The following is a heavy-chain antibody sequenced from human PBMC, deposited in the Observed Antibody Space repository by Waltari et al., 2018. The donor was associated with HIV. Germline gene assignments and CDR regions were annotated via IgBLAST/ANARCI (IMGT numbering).Heavy chain of an antibody. D-gene: IGHD3-10*01. Sequence: CAASGFTFSSYWMSWVRQAPGKGLEWVANIKQDGREKYYVDSVNGRFTISRDNAENSLYLQMNSLRAEDTAVYYCARGGFYGSGSKVNWGQGTLVTVSS. CDR2: IKQDGREK. CDR1: GFTFSSYW. V-gene: IGHV3-7*04. J-gene: IGHJ4*02. CDR3: ARGGFYGSGSKVN.